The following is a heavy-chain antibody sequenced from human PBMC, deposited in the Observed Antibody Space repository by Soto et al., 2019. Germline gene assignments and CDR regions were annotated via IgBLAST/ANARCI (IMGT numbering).Heavy chain of an antibody. V-gene: IGHV1-69*14. CDR2: IIPLFGTT. J-gene: IGHJ6*02. CDR3: ARGTVTGSEYNYYYYGMDV. CDR1: GGTFSSYA. D-gene: IGHD1-1*01. Sequence: QVQLVQSGAEVKKPGSSVKVSCKASGGTFSSYAIDWVRQAPGQGLEWMGGIIPLFGTTNYAQKLQGRVKLTADKSTRTAYMELSTLTSEDTAVYYCARGTVTGSEYNYYYYGMDVWGQGTTVTVSS.